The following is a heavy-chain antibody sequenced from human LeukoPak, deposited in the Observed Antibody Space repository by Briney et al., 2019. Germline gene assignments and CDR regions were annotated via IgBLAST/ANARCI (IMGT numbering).Heavy chain of an antibody. D-gene: IGHD6-13*01. Sequence: GGSLRLSCAASGFTFSSYGMHWVRQAPGKGLEWVAFIRYDGSNKYYADSVKGRFTISRDNSKNTLYLQMNSLRAEDTAVYYCARIAAAGPFFDYWGQGTLVTVSS. CDR2: IRYDGSNK. J-gene: IGHJ4*02. V-gene: IGHV3-30*02. CDR1: GFTFSSYG. CDR3: ARIAAAGPFFDY.